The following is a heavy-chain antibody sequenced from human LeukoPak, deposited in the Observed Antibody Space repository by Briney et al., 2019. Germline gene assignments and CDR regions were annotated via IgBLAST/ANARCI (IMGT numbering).Heavy chain of an antibody. V-gene: IGHV4-34*01. CDR1: GGSFSGYY. CDR2: INHSGIT. J-gene: IGHJ4*02. D-gene: IGHD6-6*01. CDR3: ARGRGSSSSYYYYFDY. Sequence: SETLSLTCAVYGGSFSGYYWSWIRQPPGKGLEWIGEINHSGITNYNPSLKSRVTISVDTSKNQFSLKLSSVTAADTAVYYCARGRGSSSSYYYYFDYWGQGTLVTVSS.